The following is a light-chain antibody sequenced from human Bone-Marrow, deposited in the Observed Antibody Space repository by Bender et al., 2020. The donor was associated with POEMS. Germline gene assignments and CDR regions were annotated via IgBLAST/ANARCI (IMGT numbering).Light chain of an antibody. V-gene: IGLV3-10*01. CDR2: EDT. Sequence: SYELTQTPSLSVSPGQTARITCSGNALSKKFAYWYQQKSGQAPVLVMYEDTKRPSGIPERFSGSTSGTMATLTISGAQVEDEADYYCYSADISGDHRVFGGGTKLTVL. CDR1: ALSKKF. J-gene: IGLJ3*02. CDR3: YSADISGDHRV.